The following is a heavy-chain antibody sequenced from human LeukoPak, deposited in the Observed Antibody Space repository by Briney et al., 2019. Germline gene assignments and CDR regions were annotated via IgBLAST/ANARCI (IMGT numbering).Heavy chain of an antibody. CDR2: IIPIFGTA. D-gene: IGHD1-1*01. Sequence: SVKVSCKASGGTFSSYAISWVRQAPGQGLEWMGGIIPIFGTANYAQKFQGRVTITADKSTSTVYMVLSSLRSEDTAVYYCARGLHGYGWYFDLWGRGTLVTVSS. J-gene: IGHJ2*01. V-gene: IGHV1-69*06. CDR3: ARGLHGYGWYFDL. CDR1: GGTFSSYA.